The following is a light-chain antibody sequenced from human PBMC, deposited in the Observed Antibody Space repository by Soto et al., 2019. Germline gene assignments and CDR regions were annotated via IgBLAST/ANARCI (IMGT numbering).Light chain of an antibody. CDR1: QSVSSSY. CDR2: GAS. J-gene: IGKJ1*01. CDR3: QQLNSYPWT. V-gene: IGKV3-20*01. Sequence: EIVLTQSPGTLSLSPGERATLSCRASQSVSSSYLAWYQQKPGQAPRLLIYGASSRATGIPDRFSGSGSGTDFTLTISSLQPEDFATYYCQQLNSYPWTFGQGTKVEIK.